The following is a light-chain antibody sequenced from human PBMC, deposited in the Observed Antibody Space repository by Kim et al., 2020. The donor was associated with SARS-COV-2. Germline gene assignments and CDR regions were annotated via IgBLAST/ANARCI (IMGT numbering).Light chain of an antibody. J-gene: IGLJ2*01. Sequence: VSAGQTASITCSGDKLGDKYACWYQQKPGQPPVLVIYQDSKRPSGIPERFSGSNSGNTATLTISGTQAMDEADYYCQAWDSSTHVVFGGGTQLTVL. V-gene: IGLV3-1*01. CDR3: QAWDSSTHVV. CDR2: QDS. CDR1: KLGDKY.